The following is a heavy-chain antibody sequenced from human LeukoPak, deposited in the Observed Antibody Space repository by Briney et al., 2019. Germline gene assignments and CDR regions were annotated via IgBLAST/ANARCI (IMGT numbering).Heavy chain of an antibody. Sequence: SETLSLTCIVSGGSISTGAYYWSWIRQHPGKGLEWIGYIYYSGSTYYNPSLKSRVTISVDTSKNQFSLKLSSVTAADTAVYYCARAIYRSGGRCYSHYYGMDVWGQGTTVTVSS. D-gene: IGHD2-15*01. V-gene: IGHV4-31*03. J-gene: IGHJ6*02. CDR2: IYYSGST. CDR1: GGSISTGAYY. CDR3: ARAIYRSGGRCYSHYYGMDV.